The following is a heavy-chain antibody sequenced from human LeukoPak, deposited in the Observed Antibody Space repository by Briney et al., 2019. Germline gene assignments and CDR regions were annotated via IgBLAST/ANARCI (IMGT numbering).Heavy chain of an antibody. D-gene: IGHD3-10*01. V-gene: IGHV4-34*01. CDR2: INHSGST. J-gene: IGHJ4*02. CDR1: GGSFSGYY. Sequence: SETLSLTCAVYGGSFSGYYWSWVRQPPGKGLEWIGEINHSGSTNYNPSLKSRVTISVDTSKNQFSLKLSSVTATDTPVYYCARRASKVRGVIITVFDYWGQGTLVTVSS. CDR3: ARRASKVRGVIITVFDY.